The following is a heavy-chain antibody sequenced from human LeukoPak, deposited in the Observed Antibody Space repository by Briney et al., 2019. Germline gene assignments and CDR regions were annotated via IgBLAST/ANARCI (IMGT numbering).Heavy chain of an antibody. J-gene: IGHJ3*02. V-gene: IGHV1-18*01. Sequence: ASVRVSCKASGYTFTSYGISWVRQAPGQGLEWMGWISAYNGNTNYAQKLQGRVTMTTDTSTSTAYMELRSLRSDDTAVYYCARDARYCSSTSCYTDAFDIWGQGTMVTVSS. CDR2: ISAYNGNT. CDR1: GYTFTSYG. CDR3: ARDARYCSSTSCYTDAFDI. D-gene: IGHD2-2*02.